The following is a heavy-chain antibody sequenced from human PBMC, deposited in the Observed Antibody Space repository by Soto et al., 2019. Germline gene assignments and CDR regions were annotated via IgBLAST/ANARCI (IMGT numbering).Heavy chain of an antibody. CDR2: ISWNSGSI. CDR1: GFTFDDYA. CDR3: AKDGRITGTWNWFDP. Sequence: EVQLVESGGGLVQPGRSLRLSCAASGFTFDDYAMHWVRQAPGKGLVWVSGISWNSGSIGYADSVKGRFTISRDNAKNSLYLQMNSLRAEDTALYYCAKDGRITGTWNWFDPWGQGTLVTVSS. J-gene: IGHJ5*02. D-gene: IGHD1-20*01. V-gene: IGHV3-9*01.